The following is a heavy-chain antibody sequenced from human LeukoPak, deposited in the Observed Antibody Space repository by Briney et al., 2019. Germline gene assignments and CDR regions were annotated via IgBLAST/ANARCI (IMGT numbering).Heavy chain of an antibody. Sequence: GGSLRLSCAASGFTFDDYAMHWVRQAPGKGLEWVSGISWNGGSIGYADSVKGRFTISRDNAKNSLYLQMNSLRAEDTALYYCAKDIGAADYYDNLTGYYPPLTSGAFDIWGQGTMVTVYS. D-gene: IGHD3-9*01. CDR1: GFTFDDYA. V-gene: IGHV3-9*01. CDR3: AKDIGAADYYDNLTGYYPPLTSGAFDI. J-gene: IGHJ3*02. CDR2: ISWNGGSI.